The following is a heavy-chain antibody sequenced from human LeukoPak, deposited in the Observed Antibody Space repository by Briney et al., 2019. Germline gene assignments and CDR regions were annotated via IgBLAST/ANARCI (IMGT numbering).Heavy chain of an antibody. D-gene: IGHD1-14*01. CDR2: ISTYDGTK. J-gene: IGHJ4*02. Sequence: ASVKVSCKTSGYSFTRYAIAWVRHAPGQGLEWMGWISTYDGTKNYPQKVQGRVTLTTDTSTTTAYMELRSLTSDDTAVYFCARDPSNSVGRKVNFDYWGQGTLVTVSS. V-gene: IGHV1-18*01. CDR3: ARDPSNSVGRKVNFDY. CDR1: GYSFTRYA.